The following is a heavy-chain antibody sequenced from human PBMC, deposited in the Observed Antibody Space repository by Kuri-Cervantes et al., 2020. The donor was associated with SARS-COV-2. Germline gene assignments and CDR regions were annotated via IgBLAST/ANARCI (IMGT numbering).Heavy chain of an antibody. Sequence: SETLSLTCAVYGGSFSGYYWSWIRQPPGKGLEWIGEINHSGSTNYNPSLKRRVTISVDTSKNQFSLHLKFVTPADTAVYYCVRNPASSGWFIDSWGQGTLVTSPQ. J-gene: IGHJ4*02. V-gene: IGHV4-34*01. CDR2: INHSGST. CDR3: VRNPASSGWFIDS. CDR1: GGSFSGYY. D-gene: IGHD6-19*01.